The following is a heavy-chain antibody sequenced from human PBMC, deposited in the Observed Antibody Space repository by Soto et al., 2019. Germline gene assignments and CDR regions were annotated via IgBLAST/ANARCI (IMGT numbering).Heavy chain of an antibody. CDR1: EYTFTGYY. Sequence: WASVKVSCKASEYTFTGYYMHWVRQAPGQGLEWMGWINPNSGGTNYAQKFQGRVTMTRDTSISTAYMELSRLRSDDTAVYYCAKAYYYDGSGRYGAFDIWGQETMVAVSS. D-gene: IGHD3-22*01. J-gene: IGHJ3*02. CDR3: AKAYYYDGSGRYGAFDI. CDR2: INPNSGGT. V-gene: IGHV1-2*02.